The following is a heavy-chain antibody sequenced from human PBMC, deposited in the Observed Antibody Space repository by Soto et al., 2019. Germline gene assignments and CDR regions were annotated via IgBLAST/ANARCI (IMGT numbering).Heavy chain of an antibody. CDR3: ARWGMGTWFGELSYGMDV. CDR1: GFXFSSYS. D-gene: IGHD3-10*01. J-gene: IGHJ6*02. V-gene: IGHV3-21*01. Sequence: GXLRHSCASSGFXFSSYSLNWVRHAPGNGLEWVSSISSSSSYIYYADSVKGRFTISIDNAKNSLYLQMNSLRAEDTAVYYCARWGMGTWFGELSYGMDVWGQGTTVTVS. CDR2: ISSSSSYI.